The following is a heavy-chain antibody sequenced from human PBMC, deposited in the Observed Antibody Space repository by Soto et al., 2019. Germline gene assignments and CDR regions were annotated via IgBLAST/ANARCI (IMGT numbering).Heavy chain of an antibody. J-gene: IGHJ4*02. V-gene: IGHV1-2*04. D-gene: IGHD6-19*01. Sequence: ASVKVSCKASGYTFTGYYMHWVRQAPGQGLEWMGWINPNSGGTNYAQKFQGWVTMTRDTSISTAYMELSRLRSDDTAVYYCARSQTPGIAVAGPWAFWGQGTLVTVSS. CDR1: GYTFTGYY. CDR3: ARSQTPGIAVAGPWAF. CDR2: INPNSGGT.